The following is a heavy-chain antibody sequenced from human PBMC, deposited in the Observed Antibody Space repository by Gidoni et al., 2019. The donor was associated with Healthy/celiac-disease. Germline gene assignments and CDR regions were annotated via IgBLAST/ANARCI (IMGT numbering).Heavy chain of an antibody. J-gene: IGHJ4*02. CDR2: IYYSGST. V-gene: IGHV4-39*01. CDR3: AGIHSSGWYNFDY. CDR1: GGSISSSSYY. D-gene: IGHD6-19*01. Sequence: QLQLQESGPGLVKPSETLSLTCTVSGGSISSSSYYWGWIRQPPGKGLEWIGSIYYSGSTYYNPSLKSRVTISVDTSKNQFSLKLSSVTAADTAVYYCAGIHSSGWYNFDYWGQGTLVTVSS.